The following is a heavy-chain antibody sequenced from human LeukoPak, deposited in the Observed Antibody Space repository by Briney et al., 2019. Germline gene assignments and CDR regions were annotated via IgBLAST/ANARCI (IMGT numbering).Heavy chain of an antibody. D-gene: IGHD6-13*01. V-gene: IGHV3-23*01. J-gene: IGHJ4*02. CDR1: GFTFSSYG. CDR3: AKPYSSSWAFDY. CDR2: ISSSGGST. Sequence: PGGSLRLSCAASGFTFSSYGMSWVRQAPGKGLEWVSAISSSGGSTYYADSVKGRFTISRDNSKNTLYLQMNSLRAEDTAVYYCAKPYSSSWAFDYWGQGTLVTVSS.